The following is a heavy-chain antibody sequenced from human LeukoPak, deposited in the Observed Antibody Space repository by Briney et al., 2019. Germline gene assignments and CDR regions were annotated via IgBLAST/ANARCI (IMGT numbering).Heavy chain of an antibody. D-gene: IGHD4-17*01. Sequence: SETLSHTCAVYGGSFSGYYWSWIRQPPGKGLEWIGEINHSGSTNYNPSLKSRVTISVDTSKNQFSLKLSSVTAADTAVYYCARAEPLTVTTGPYFDYWGQGTLVTVSS. CDR2: INHSGST. V-gene: IGHV4-34*01. J-gene: IGHJ4*02. CDR1: GGSFSGYY. CDR3: ARAEPLTVTTGPYFDY.